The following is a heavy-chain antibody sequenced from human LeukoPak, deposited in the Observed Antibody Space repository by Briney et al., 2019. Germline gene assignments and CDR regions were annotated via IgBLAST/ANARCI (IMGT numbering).Heavy chain of an antibody. J-gene: IGHJ5*02. CDR1: GFTFSSYA. CDR3: AREPLVPAGDQSWFDP. V-gene: IGHV3-30*04. Sequence: GGSLRLSCAASGFTFSSYAMHWVRQAPGKGLEWVAVISYDGSNKYYADSVKGRFTISRDNSKNTLYLQMNSLRAEDTAVYYCAREPLVPAGDQSWFDPWGQGTLVTVSS. D-gene: IGHD2-2*01. CDR2: ISYDGSNK.